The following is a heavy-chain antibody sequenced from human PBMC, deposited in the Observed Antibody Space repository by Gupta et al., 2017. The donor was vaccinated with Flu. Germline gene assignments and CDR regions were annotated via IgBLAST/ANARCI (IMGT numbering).Heavy chain of an antibody. CDR3: AREKFCSTASCYRWFDP. V-gene: IGHV1-2*06. J-gene: IGHJ5*02. CDR1: GYPFTGHY. D-gene: IGHD2-2*02. Sequence: VQLVQSGTDVKKPGASVKVFCRASGYPFTGHYIHWVRQAPGQGLEWMGRVNPHSGTTNYEQKFQGRVTLAMDTSISTAYMELTRLTSDDTAVYYCAREKFCSTASCYRWFDPWGQGTLVIVSS. CDR2: VNPHSGTT.